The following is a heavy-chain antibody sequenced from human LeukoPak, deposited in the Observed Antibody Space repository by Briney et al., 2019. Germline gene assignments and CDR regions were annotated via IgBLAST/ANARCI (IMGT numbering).Heavy chain of an antibody. V-gene: IGHV4-34*01. CDR3: ARGLHCSGGSCYSADY. CDR2: INHSGGT. CDR1: GGSFSGYY. J-gene: IGHJ4*02. Sequence: SETLSLTCAVYGGSFSGYYWSWIRQPPGKGLEWIGEINHSGGTNYNPSLKSRVTISVDTSKNQFSLKLSSVTAADTAVYYCARGLHCSGGSCYSADYWGQGTLVTVSS. D-gene: IGHD2-15*01.